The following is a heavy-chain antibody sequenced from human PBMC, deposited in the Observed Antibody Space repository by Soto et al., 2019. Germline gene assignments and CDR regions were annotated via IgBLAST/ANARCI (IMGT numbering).Heavy chain of an antibody. D-gene: IGHD1-1*01. J-gene: IGHJ4*02. CDR3: ARHDIPFSVFPQLYSDY. CDR1: GGSISSSSYY. Sequence: QLQLQESGPGLVKPSETLSLTCTVSGGSISSSSYYWGWIRQPPGKGLEWIGSIYYSGSTYYNPSLKSRVTISVDTSKNQFSLKLSAVTAADTAVYYCARHDIPFSVFPQLYSDYWGQGTLVTVSS. CDR2: IYYSGST. V-gene: IGHV4-39*01.